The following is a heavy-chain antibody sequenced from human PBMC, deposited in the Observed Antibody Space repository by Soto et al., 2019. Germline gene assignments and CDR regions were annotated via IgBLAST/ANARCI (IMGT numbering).Heavy chain of an antibody. D-gene: IGHD3-16*01. CDR2: ILSLESHK. CDR3: ATGLKDASNRLSFDS. Sequence: PGGSLRLSCSGSGFNFSDYYMNWIRQTPVKGLEWVSSILSLESHKYYAASVMGRFSISRDNAKKSLFLQMNNLRAEDTGIYFCATGLKDASNRLSFDSWGPGTAVTV. CDR1: GFNFSDYY. V-gene: IGHV3-11*01. J-gene: IGHJ4*02.